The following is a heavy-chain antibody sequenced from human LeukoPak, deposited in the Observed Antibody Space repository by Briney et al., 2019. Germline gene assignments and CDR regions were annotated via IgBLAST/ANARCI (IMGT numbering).Heavy chain of an antibody. CDR2: IYSGGST. CDR1: GFSVGDND. J-gene: IGHJ5*02. Sequence: GGSLRLSCAASGFSVGDNDMSWARQAPGKGLEWVSVIYSGGSTSYADSVKGRFSISRDNSKNTLYLQMNSLRAEETAVYYCARGPRGFDPWGQGTLVTVSS. CDR3: ARGPRGFDP. V-gene: IGHV3-53*01.